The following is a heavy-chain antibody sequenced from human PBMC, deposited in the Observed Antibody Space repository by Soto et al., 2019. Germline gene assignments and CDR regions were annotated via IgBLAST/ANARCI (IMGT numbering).Heavy chain of an antibody. CDR2: ISAYNGNT. Sequence: ASVKVSCKACGYSFTSYCSSWLRQAPGQGLEWMGWISAYNGNTNYAQKLQCRVTMTTDTSTSTVYMELRGLRSDDTAVYYCARVDGRLYFDYRGQGTLLTVPS. CDR3: ARVDGRLYFDY. J-gene: IGHJ4*02. CDR1: GYSFTSYC. D-gene: IGHD6-25*01. V-gene: IGHV1-18*01.